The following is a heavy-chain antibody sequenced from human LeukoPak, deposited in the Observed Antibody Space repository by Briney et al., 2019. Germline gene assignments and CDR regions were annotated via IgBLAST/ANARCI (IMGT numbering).Heavy chain of an antibody. Sequence: SETLSLTCAVYGGSFSGYYWSWIRQPPGKGLEWIGEINHSGSTNYNPSLESQVTISVDTSKNQFSLKLSSVTAADTAVYYCARKTWWFNWFDPWGQGTLVTVSS. CDR1: GGSFSGYY. CDR3: ARKTWWFNWFDP. CDR2: INHSGST. J-gene: IGHJ5*02. D-gene: IGHD2-15*01. V-gene: IGHV4-34*01.